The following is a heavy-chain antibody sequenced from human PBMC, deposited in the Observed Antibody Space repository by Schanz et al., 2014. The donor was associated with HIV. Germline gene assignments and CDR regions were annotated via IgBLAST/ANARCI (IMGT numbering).Heavy chain of an antibody. J-gene: IGHJ3*02. CDR1: GFTFSSYG. V-gene: IGHV3-33*01. CDR3: ARSPDWAGTDAFDI. Sequence: QVQLVESGGGVVQPGRSLRLSCAASGFTFSSYGMHWVRQAPGKGLEWVALIWYDGSNKYYADSVKGRFTISRDNPKNTLYRQMNSLRAEDTAIYYCARSPDWAGTDAFDIWGQGTMVTVSS. CDR2: IWYDGSNK. D-gene: IGHD6-19*01.